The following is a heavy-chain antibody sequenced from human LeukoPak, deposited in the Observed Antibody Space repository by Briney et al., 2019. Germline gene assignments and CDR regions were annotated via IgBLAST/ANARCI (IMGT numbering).Heavy chain of an antibody. J-gene: IGHJ4*02. D-gene: IGHD3-3*01. CDR1: GYTFTGYY. Sequence: GASXXVSCKASGYTFTGYYMHWVRQAPGQGREWMGWINPNSGGTNYAQKFQGRVTMTRDTSISTAYMELSRLRSDDTAVYYCARTIFGTYYFDYWAQGTLVTVSS. V-gene: IGHV1-2*02. CDR3: ARTIFGTYYFDY. CDR2: INPNSGGT.